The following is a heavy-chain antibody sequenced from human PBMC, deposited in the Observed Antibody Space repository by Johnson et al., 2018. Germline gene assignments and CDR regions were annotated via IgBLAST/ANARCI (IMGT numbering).Heavy chain of an antibody. CDR2: ISYDGSNK. V-gene: IGHV3-30*18. D-gene: IGHD6-13*01. J-gene: IGHJ6*02. CDR1: GFTFSSYG. Sequence: QVQLVESGGGVVQPGRSLRLSCAASGFTFSSYGMHWVRQAPGKGLEWVAVISYDGSNKYYADSVKGRFTISRDNSKNQLYLQMNSLRAGDTAVYYCAKEEGYSSRWSPPFFYYYYGMDVWGQGTTVTVSS. CDR3: AKEEGYSSRWSPPFFYYYYGMDV.